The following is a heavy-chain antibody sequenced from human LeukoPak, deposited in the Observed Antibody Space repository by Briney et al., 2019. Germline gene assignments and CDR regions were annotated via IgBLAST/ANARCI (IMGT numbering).Heavy chain of an antibody. CDR3: AKERFYGAATHAFDI. D-gene: IGHD4-17*01. J-gene: IGHJ3*02. CDR2: IRYDGSKK. CDR1: GFTFSSYG. V-gene: IGHV3-30*02. Sequence: GGSLRLSCAASGFTFSSYGMHWVRQAPGKGLEWVAFIRYDGSKKYYADSVKGRFTISRDNSKSTLYLQMNSLRAEDTAVFYCAKERFYGAATHAFDIWGQGTMVTVSS.